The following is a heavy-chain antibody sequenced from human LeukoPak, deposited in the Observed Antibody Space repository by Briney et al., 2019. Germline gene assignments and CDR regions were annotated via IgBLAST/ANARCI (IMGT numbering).Heavy chain of an antibody. CDR1: GGTFSSYA. V-gene: IGHV1-2*02. Sequence: GASVKVSCKASGGTFSSYAISWVRQAPGQGLEWMGWINPNSGGTNYAQKFQGRVTMTRDTSISTAYMELSRLRSDDTAVYYCARSWYGSGYNWFDPWGQGTLVTVSS. CDR3: ARSWYGSGYNWFDP. J-gene: IGHJ5*02. CDR2: INPNSGGT. D-gene: IGHD3-10*01.